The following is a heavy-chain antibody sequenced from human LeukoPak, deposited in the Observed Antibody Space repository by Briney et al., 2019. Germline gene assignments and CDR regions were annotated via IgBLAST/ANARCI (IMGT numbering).Heavy chain of an antibody. Sequence: GGSLRLSCAASGFTFSSYEMNWVRQAPGKGLVWVSRINDDGTYTVYADSVKGRFTISRDNAKNTLYLQMNSLRGEDTAVYYCGREIQAPGKTLEYWGQGTLVTVSS. J-gene: IGHJ4*02. CDR2: INDDGTYT. CDR3: GREIQAPGKTLEY. CDR1: GFTFSSYE. V-gene: IGHV3-74*01.